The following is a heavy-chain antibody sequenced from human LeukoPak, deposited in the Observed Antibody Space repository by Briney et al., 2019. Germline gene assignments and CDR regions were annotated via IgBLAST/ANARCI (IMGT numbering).Heavy chain of an antibody. CDR1: GGSISSYY. D-gene: IGHD5-18*01. Sequence: SETLSLTCTVSGGSISSYYWSWIRQPPGKGLEWIGRIYTSGSTNYNPSPKSRVTISVDTSKNQFSLKLSSVTAADTAVYYCARATRYSYGFFGFDYWGQGTLVTVSS. V-gene: IGHV4-4*08. CDR2: IYTSGST. J-gene: IGHJ4*02. CDR3: ARATRYSYGFFGFDY.